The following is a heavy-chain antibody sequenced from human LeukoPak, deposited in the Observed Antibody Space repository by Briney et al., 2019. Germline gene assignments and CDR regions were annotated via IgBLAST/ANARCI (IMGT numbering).Heavy chain of an antibody. J-gene: IGHJ5*02. CDR3: AARQGTKLNNWFDP. CDR2: ISNDGSDK. V-gene: IGHV3-30*04. D-gene: IGHD2-8*01. Sequence: AGGSLRLSCGASGFTFNSYAMNWVRQAPGTGLEWVALISNDGSDKYYADSVKGRFTISRDNSKNTLYLQMNSLRAEDTAVYYCAARQGTKLNNWFDPWGQGTLVTVSS. CDR1: GFTFNSYA.